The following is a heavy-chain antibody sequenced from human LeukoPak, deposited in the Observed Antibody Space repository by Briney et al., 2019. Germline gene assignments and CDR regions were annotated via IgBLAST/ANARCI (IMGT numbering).Heavy chain of an antibody. CDR1: GGSFSGYY. CDR3: ARDDYSNYGSQDWFDP. D-gene: IGHD4-11*01. Sequence: SETLSPTCAVYGGSFSGYYWSWIRQPPGKGLEWIGEINHSGSTNYNPSLKSRVTISVDTSKNQFSLKLSSVTAADTAVYYCARDDYSNYGSQDWFDPWGQGTLVTVSS. CDR2: INHSGST. V-gene: IGHV4-34*01. J-gene: IGHJ5*02.